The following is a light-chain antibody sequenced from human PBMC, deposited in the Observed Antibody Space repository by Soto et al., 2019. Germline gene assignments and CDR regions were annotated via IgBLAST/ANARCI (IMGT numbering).Light chain of an antibody. Sequence: EIVLTQSPGTLSLSPGERATLSCRASQSVSSNLAWYQQKPGQAPRLLIYGASTRATGIPARFSGSGSGTEFTLAISYLRPEDSAVYFCQQYHDWVTFGGGTKVEI. CDR1: QSVSSN. J-gene: IGKJ4*01. CDR3: QQYHDWVT. CDR2: GAS. V-gene: IGKV3D-15*01.